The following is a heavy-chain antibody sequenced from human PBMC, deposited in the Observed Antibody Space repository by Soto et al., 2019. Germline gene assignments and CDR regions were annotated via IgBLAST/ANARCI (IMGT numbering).Heavy chain of an antibody. CDR2: IMPIFRTP. V-gene: IGHV1-69*12. J-gene: IGHJ6*02. CDR1: GGTFTSYA. CDR3: ARYKDLLQIGGNYYYIMDV. Sequence: QVQLVQSGAEVKKPGSSVKVSCKASGGTFTSYAISWVRQAPGQGLEWMGGIMPIFRTPDYAQKFQGRVTITADEPTSTAYMELSSLTSDDTGVYYCARYKDLLQIGGNYYYIMDVWGQGTTVIVSS. D-gene: IGHD1-1*01.